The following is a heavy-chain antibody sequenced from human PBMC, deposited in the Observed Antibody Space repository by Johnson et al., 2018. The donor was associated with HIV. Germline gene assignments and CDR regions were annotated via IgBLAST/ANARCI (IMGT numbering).Heavy chain of an antibody. D-gene: IGHD3-10*01. V-gene: IGHV3-20*04. CDR1: GFTFDDYG. Sequence: VQLVESGGDLVQPGGSLRLSCAASGFTFDDYGMSWVRQAPGKGLEWVSGINWNGGSTGYADSVKGRFTISRDNSKNTLYLQMNSLRADDTAVYYCAIGRGEFPRHAFDIWGQGTMVTVSS. J-gene: IGHJ3*02. CDR2: INWNGGST. CDR3: AIGRGEFPRHAFDI.